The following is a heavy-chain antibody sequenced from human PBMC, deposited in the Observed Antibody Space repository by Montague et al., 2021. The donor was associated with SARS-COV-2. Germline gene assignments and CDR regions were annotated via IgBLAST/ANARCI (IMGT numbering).Heavy chain of an antibody. CDR3: ARTDGFNLLGFDS. V-gene: IGHV2-70*11. CDR1: GFSLTTGGMY. Sequence: LPLPFTFSGFSLTTGGMYVSWIRQPPGKALEWLARIDWDDDKYYSASLKTRLTISKYTSKNQVVLTMTDLNPLDTGTYYCARTDGFNLLGFDSWGQGTLVAVSS. D-gene: IGHD5-24*01. J-gene: IGHJ4*02. CDR2: IDWDDDK.